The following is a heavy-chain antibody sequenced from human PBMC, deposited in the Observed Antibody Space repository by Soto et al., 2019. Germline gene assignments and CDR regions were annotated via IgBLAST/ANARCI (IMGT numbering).Heavy chain of an antibody. V-gene: IGHV3-23*01. CDR2: FRSGGDDDTT. J-gene: IGHJ4*02. CDR3: AKKVNSGSGSQLFDY. CDR1: GFTFSSYS. D-gene: IGHD3-10*01. Sequence: LRLSCAASGFTFSSYSMSWVRQAPGKGLEWVSGFRSGGDDDTTYYADSVRGRFTISRDNSKNTLFLQMNSLRAEDTAIYYCAKKVNSGSGSQLFDYWGQGTLVTVSS.